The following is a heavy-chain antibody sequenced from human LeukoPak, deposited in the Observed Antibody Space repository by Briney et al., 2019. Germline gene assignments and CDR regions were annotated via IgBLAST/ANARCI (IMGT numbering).Heavy chain of an antibody. CDR3: ARVDGYSSRYYFDY. CDR2: INPNSGGT. CDR1: GYTFTGYY. Sequence: GASVKVSCKASGYTFTGYYMHWVRQAPGQGLEWMGWINPNSGGTNYAQKFQGRVTMTRDTSISTAYMELSRLRSDDTAVYYCARVDGYSSRYYFDYWGQGTLVTVSS. D-gene: IGHD6-13*01. V-gene: IGHV1-2*02. J-gene: IGHJ4*02.